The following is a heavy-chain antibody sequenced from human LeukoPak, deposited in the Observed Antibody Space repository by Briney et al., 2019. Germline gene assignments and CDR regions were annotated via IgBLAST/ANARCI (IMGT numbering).Heavy chain of an antibody. D-gene: IGHD3-22*01. J-gene: IGHJ4*02. CDR3: ARVRGYYDSSGYYDY. CDR1: GYTFTGYY. Sequence: ASVKVSCKASGYTFTGYYMHWVRQAPGQGLEWMGWINPNSGGTNYAQKFQGRVTMTRDTSISTAYMELSRLRSDDTAVYYCARVRGYYDSSGYYDYWGQGTLATVSS. CDR2: INPNSGGT. V-gene: IGHV1-2*02.